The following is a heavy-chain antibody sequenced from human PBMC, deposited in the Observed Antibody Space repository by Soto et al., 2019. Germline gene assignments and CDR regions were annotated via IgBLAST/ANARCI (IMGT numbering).Heavy chain of an antibody. CDR2: ISGSGGST. J-gene: IGHJ4*02. D-gene: IGHD3-9*01. CDR1: GFTFSSYA. Sequence: GGSLRLSCAASGFTFSSYAMSWVRQAPGKGLEWVSAISGSGGSTYYADSVKGQFTISRDNSKNTLYLQMNSLRAEDTAVYYCAKPPFYDILTGYYLDNWGQGTLVTVSS. V-gene: IGHV3-23*01. CDR3: AKPPFYDILTGYYLDN.